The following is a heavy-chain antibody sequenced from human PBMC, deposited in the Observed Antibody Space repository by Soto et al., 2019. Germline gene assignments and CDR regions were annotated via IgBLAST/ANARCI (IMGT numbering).Heavy chain of an antibody. CDR3: TTGLDIVVVVAATMAGNLYMDV. D-gene: IGHD2-15*01. CDR2: IKSKTDGGTT. Sequence: GGSLRLSCAASGFTISNAWMSWVRQAPGKGLEWVGRIKSKTDGGTTDYAAPVKGRFTISRDDSKNTLYLQMNSLKTEDTAVYYCTTGLDIVVVVAATMAGNLYMDVWGKGTTVTVSS. J-gene: IGHJ6*03. CDR1: GFTISNAW. V-gene: IGHV3-15*01.